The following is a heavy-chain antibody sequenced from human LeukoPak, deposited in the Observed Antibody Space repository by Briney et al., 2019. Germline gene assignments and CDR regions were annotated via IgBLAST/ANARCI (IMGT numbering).Heavy chain of an antibody. CDR2: INPNSGGT. CDR1: GYTFTGYY. J-gene: IGHJ1*01. CDR3: AVETENEDEYFQH. V-gene: IGHV1-2*02. D-gene: IGHD1-1*01. Sequence: ASVKVSCKASGYTFTGYYMHWVRQALGQGLDWMGWINPNSGGTNYAQKFQGRVTITRDTSISTAYMELSRLRSDDTAVYYCAVETENEDEYFQHWGQGTLVTVSS.